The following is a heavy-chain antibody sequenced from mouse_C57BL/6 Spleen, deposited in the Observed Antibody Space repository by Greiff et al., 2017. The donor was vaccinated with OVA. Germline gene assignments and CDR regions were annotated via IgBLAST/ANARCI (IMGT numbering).Heavy chain of an antibody. J-gene: IGHJ2*01. D-gene: IGHD2-4*01. V-gene: IGHV7-3*01. CDR3: ARYGENDYDGGDFDY. Sequence: EVKLMESGGGLVQPGGSLSLSCAASGFTFTDYYMSWVRQPPGKALEWLGFIRNKANGYTTEYSASVKGRFTISRDNSQSILYLQMNALRAEDSATYYCARYGENDYDGGDFDYWGQGTTLTVSS. CDR1: GFTFTDYY. CDR2: IRNKANGYTT.